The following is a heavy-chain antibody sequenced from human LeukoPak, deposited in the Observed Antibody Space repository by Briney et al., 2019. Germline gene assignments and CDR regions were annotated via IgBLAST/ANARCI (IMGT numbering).Heavy chain of an antibody. CDR3: ARVAETVTQAFDY. Sequence: GGSLRLSCAASGFTFSDYYMSWIRQAPGKGLGGVSYISSSSSYTNYADSVKGRFTISRDNAKNSLYLQMNSLRAEDTAVYYCARVAETVTQAFDYWGQGTLVTVSS. J-gene: IGHJ4*02. CDR1: GFTFSDYY. D-gene: IGHD4-17*01. V-gene: IGHV3-11*06. CDR2: ISSSSSYT.